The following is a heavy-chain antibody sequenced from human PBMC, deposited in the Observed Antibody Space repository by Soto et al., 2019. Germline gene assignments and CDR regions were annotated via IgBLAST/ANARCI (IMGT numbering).Heavy chain of an antibody. V-gene: IGHV4-38-2*02. CDR3: AEEYPYALAVAVHWHD. D-gene: IGHD6-19*01. CDR1: GYPIRTGYY. Sequence: SAALPLTCTFSGYPIRTGYYWAWVRQSPGKGLEWIGSVYRSGAAYYSPSLKSRVTISVDTSKNQFSLHLRSVTATDAAVYYCAEEYPYALAVAVHWHDWG. CDR2: VYRSGAA. J-gene: IGHJ6*02.